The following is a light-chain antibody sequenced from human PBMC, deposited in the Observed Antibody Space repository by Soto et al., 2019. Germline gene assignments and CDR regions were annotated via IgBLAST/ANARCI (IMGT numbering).Light chain of an antibody. CDR1: QSVSSN. CDR2: GAS. Sequence: EIVMTQSPATLSVFPGERATLSCRASQSVSSNLAWYQQKPGQAPRLLIYGASTRVTGIPARFSGGGSGTEFTLTISSLQSEDFAVYYCQQYNNWPGTFGQGTKVEIK. V-gene: IGKV3-15*01. J-gene: IGKJ1*01. CDR3: QQYNNWPGT.